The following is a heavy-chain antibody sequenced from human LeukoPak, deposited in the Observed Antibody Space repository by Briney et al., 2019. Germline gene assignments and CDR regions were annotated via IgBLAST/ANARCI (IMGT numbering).Heavy chain of an antibody. J-gene: IGHJ4*02. V-gene: IGHV4-59*12. CDR2: IYYSGST. D-gene: IGHD1-26*01. Sequence: PSETLSLTCTVSGGSISSYYWSWIRQPPGKGLEWIGYIYYSGSTNYNPSLKSRVTISVDTSKNQFSLKLSSVTAADTAVYYCARDYTPFRWELLVFDYWGQGTLVTVSS. CDR1: GGSISSYY. CDR3: ARDYTPFRWELLVFDY.